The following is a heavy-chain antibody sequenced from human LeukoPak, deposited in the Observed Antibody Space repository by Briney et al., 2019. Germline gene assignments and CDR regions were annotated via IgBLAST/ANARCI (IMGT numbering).Heavy chain of an antibody. Sequence: SETLSLTCSVSGDSISSRNYYWGWLRQPPGKGLEWIGSTYYSGSTYYNPSLKSRVIISVDTSKNHFSLNLSSVTAADTAVYYCARTTEGGYTYDYFYYYYMDVWGKGTTVTISS. CDR1: GDSISSRNYY. V-gene: IGHV4-39*01. J-gene: IGHJ6*03. CDR3: ARTTEGGYTYDYFYYYYMDV. D-gene: IGHD5-18*01. CDR2: TYYSGST.